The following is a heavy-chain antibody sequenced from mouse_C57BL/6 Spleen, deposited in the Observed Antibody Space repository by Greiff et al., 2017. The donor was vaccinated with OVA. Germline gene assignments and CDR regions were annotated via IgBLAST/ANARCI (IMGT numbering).Heavy chain of an antibody. Sequence: EVQLQQSGPELVKPGASVKISCKASGYTFTDYYMNWVKQSHGKSLEWIGDINPNNGGTSYNQKFKGKATLTVDKSSSTAYMELRSLTSEDSAVYYCAKRDYGYGFAYWGQGTLVTVSA. CDR2: INPNNGGT. CDR3: AKRDYGYGFAY. CDR1: GYTFTDYY. J-gene: IGHJ3*01. D-gene: IGHD2-2*01. V-gene: IGHV1-26*01.